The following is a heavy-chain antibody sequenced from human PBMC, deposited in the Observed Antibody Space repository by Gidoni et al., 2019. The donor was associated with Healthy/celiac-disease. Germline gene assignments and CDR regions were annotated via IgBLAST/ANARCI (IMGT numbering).Heavy chain of an antibody. J-gene: IGHJ6*02. Sequence: QVQLVKSGAEVKKPGSSVKVSCKASGGTFSSYAISWVRQAPGQGLEWMGGLIPIFCTANYAQKFQGRVTITADESTSTAYMELSSLRSEDTALYYCARIIVVVPAAMGGYYYYGMDVWGQGTTVTVSS. V-gene: IGHV1-69*01. D-gene: IGHD2-2*01. CDR1: GGTFSSYA. CDR2: LIPIFCTA. CDR3: ARIIVVVPAAMGGYYYYGMDV.